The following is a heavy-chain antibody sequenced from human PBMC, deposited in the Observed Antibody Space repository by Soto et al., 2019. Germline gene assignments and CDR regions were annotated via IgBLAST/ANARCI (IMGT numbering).Heavy chain of an antibody. J-gene: IGHJ4*02. CDR3: GREYFDSRGTPPGD. D-gene: IGHD3-22*01. Sequence: GASVKVSCKASGFTFTSSAVQWVRQARGQRLEWIGWIVVGSGNTNYAQKFQERVTITRDMSTSTAYMELSSLRSEDTAVYYCGREYFDSRGTPPGDWGQGTLVTVSS. CDR2: IVVGSGNT. V-gene: IGHV1-58*01. CDR1: GFTFTSSA.